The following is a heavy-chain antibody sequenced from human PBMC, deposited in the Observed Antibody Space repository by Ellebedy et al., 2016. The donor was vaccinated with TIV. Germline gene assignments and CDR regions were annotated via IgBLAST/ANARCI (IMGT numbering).Heavy chain of an antibody. CDR3: AALPTY. CDR2: IVPMFGTT. J-gene: IGHJ4*02. V-gene: IGHV1-69*05. CDR1: GDTLTSYT. Sequence: AASVKVSCKASGDTLTSYTLNWVRQAPGQGLEWMGLIVPMFGTTIYAQRFQARVTITRDMSTSTAYMEPSSLRSDDTAIYYCAALPTYWGQGTLVTVSS.